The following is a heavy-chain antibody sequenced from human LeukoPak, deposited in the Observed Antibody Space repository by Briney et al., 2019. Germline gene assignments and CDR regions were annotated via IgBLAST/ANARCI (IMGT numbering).Heavy chain of an antibody. D-gene: IGHD1-26*01. Sequence: PGGSLRLSCAASGFTFSSYAMSWVRQAPGKGLEWVSAISGSGGSTYYADSVKGRFTISRDNSKNTLYLQMNSLRAEDSAVYYCAKGLYSGSSLFDYWGQGTLVTVSS. CDR1: GFTFSSYA. V-gene: IGHV3-23*01. CDR3: AKGLYSGSSLFDY. CDR2: ISGSGGST. J-gene: IGHJ4*02.